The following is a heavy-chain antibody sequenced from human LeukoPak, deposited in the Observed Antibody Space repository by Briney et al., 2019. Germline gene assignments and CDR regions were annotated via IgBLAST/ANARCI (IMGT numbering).Heavy chain of an antibody. Sequence: SETLSLTCTVSGGSISSYYWSWIRQPAGKGLEWIGRIYISGSTNYNPSLKSRVTISVDTSQNQFSLRLSSVTAADTAVYYCARGRYVTTRGGAAAGFLDYWGQGTLVTVST. J-gene: IGHJ4*02. CDR1: GGSISSYY. V-gene: IGHV4-4*07. CDR3: ARGRYVTTRGGAAAGFLDY. CDR2: IYISGST. D-gene: IGHD6-13*01.